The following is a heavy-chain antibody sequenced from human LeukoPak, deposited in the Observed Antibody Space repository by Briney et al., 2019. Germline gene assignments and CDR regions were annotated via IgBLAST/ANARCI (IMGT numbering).Heavy chain of an antibody. CDR2: IYYSGST. V-gene: IGHV4-30-4*01. J-gene: IGHJ4*02. D-gene: IGHD1-7*01. CDR3: ARDLKLRYFDY. CDR1: GVSISIVDYY. Sequence: SQTLSLTCTVSGVSISIVDYYWSWIRQPPGKGLEWIGYIYYSGSTYYTPSLKSRVTISVDTSKNQFSLKLSSVTAADTAVYYCARDLKLRYFDYWGQGTLVTVSS.